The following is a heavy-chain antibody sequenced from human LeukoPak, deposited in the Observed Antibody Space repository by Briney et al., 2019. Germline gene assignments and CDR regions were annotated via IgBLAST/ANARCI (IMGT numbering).Heavy chain of an antibody. J-gene: IGHJ5*02. V-gene: IGHV3-74*03. Sequence: QAGGSLRLSCAGSGFTFSTYWMHWVRQAAGKGLVWVSRINGDGSNTTYADSVKGRFTISRDNAKNTLYLQMNSLRAEDTAVYYCARAIPNDNWFDPWGQGSLVTVSS. CDR3: ARAIPNDNWFDP. CDR1: GFTFSTYW. CDR2: INGDGSNT. D-gene: IGHD2-21*01.